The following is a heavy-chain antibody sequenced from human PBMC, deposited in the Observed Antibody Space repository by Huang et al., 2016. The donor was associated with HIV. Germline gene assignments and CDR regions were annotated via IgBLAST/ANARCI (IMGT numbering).Heavy chain of an antibody. Sequence: EVQLVESAGGLVQPGGSRNLPCAGCGFSLNNYWWTWVRQAPGKGMGWVANIKRERREKKYVDSVKGRFTISRDNGKNSLYLQRVNLRAEDTTVYYCVRVVYVRGYILFDHWGQGSLVSVSS. CDR3: VRVVYVRGYILFDH. CDR2: IKRERREK. D-gene: IGHD3-10*02. CDR1: GFSLNNYW. J-gene: IGHJ4*02. V-gene: IGHV3-7*01.